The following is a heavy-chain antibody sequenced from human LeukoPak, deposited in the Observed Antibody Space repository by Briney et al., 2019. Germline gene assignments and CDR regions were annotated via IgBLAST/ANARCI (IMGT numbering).Heavy chain of an antibody. J-gene: IGHJ5*02. CDR3: TTWLGSLGP. V-gene: IGHV3-15*01. Sequence: PGGPLRLSCAASGFPFSNAWMSWVRQAPGKGLEWVGRIKNKRDGGTSDYAAPVKGRFTISRDDSTNTLFLQMNSLQIEDAGVYYCTTWLGSLGPWGQGTLVTVSS. CDR2: IKNKRDGGTS. D-gene: IGHD5-12*01. CDR1: GFPFSNAW.